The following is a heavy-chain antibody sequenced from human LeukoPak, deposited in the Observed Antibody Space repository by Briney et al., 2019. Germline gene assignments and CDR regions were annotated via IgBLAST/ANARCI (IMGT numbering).Heavy chain of an antibody. CDR2: IYTSGST. CDR3: ARETSGYGSGNYFDY. D-gene: IGHD5-12*01. Sequence: PSETLSLTCTVSGGSISSGSYYWSWIRQPAGKGLEWIGRIYTSGSTNYNPSLKSRVTISVDTSKNQFSLKLSSVTAADTAVYYCARETSGYGSGNYFDYWGQGTLVTVSS. CDR1: GGSISSGSYY. J-gene: IGHJ4*02. V-gene: IGHV4-61*02.